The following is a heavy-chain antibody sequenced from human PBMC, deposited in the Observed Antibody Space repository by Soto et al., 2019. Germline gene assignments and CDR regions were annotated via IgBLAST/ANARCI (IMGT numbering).Heavy chain of an antibody. CDR1: GITFSDFY. J-gene: IGHJ4*02. V-gene: IGHV3-13*01. CDR2: IGTAGDT. CDR3: AKSQEVGTHFFDS. Sequence: AALRLSSAAAGITFSDFYFYWVRPPTEKGLEWVSSIGTAGDTYYAVSVKGRFTISRDNAKNSLSLQLNSLRAGDMAVYFCAKSQEVGTHFFDSWGQGTQVTVSS. D-gene: IGHD6-13*01.